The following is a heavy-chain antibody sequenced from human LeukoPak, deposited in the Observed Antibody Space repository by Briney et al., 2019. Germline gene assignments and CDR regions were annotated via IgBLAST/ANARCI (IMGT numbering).Heavy chain of an antibody. J-gene: IGHJ2*01. CDR1: GFTFSSYG. CDR2: ISYDGSNK. V-gene: IGHV3-30*18. CDR3: AKNFRKHWYFDL. Sequence: PGGSLRLSCAASGFTFSSYGMHWVRQAPGKGLEWVAVISYDGSNKYYADSVKGRFTISRDNSKNTLYLQMNSLRAEDTAVYYCAKNFRKHWYFDLWGRGTLVTVSS.